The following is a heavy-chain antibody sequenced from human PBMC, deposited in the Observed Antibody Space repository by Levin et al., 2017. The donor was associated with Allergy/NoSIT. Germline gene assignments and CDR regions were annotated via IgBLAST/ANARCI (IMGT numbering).Heavy chain of an antibody. CDR1: GGSISSYY. J-gene: IGHJ6*02. CDR3: ARYYCSSTTCWRDGMDV. CDR2: IYYSGST. D-gene: IGHD2-2*01. Sequence: SETLSLTCTVSGGSISSYYWSWIRQPPGKGLEWIGYIYYSGSTNYNPSLKSRATISVDTSKNQFSLKLNSVTAADTAVYYCARYYCSSTTCWRDGMDVWGQGTTVTVSS. V-gene: IGHV4-59*01.